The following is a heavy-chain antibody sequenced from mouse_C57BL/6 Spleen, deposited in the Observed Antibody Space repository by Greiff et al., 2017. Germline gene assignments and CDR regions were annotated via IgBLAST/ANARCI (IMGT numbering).Heavy chain of an antibody. J-gene: IGHJ2*01. D-gene: IGHD1-1*01. CDR2: IYPGSGST. V-gene: IGHV1-55*01. CDR3: GSYYYGLYYFDY. CDR1: GYTFTSYW. Sequence: VQLQQPGAELVKPGASVKMSCKASGYTFTSYWITWVKQRPGQGLEWIGDIYPGSGSTNYNEKFKSKATLTVDTSSSTAYMQLSSLTSADSAVYYCGSYYYGLYYFDYWGQGTTLTVSS.